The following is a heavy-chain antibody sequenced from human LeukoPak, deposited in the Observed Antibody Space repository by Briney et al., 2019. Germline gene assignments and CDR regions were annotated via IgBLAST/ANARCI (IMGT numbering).Heavy chain of an antibody. D-gene: IGHD6-13*01. CDR2: IYTSGST. CDR3: ARNTGYSSSWPFDY. J-gene: IGHJ4*02. Sequence: PSETLSRTCTVSGSSISSYYLSWIRQPAGKGLEWIGRIYTSGSTNYNPSLKSRVTMSVDTSKNQFSLKLSSVTAADTAVYYCARNTGYSSSWPFDYWGQGTLVTVSS. V-gene: IGHV4-4*07. CDR1: GSSISSYY.